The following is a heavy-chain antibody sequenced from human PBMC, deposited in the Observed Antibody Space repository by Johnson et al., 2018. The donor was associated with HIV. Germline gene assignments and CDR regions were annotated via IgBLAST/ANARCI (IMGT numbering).Heavy chain of an antibody. D-gene: IGHD1-26*01. CDR1: GFTFSSYA. J-gene: IGHJ3*02. Sequence: QVQLVESGGGVVQPGRSLRLSCAASGFTFSSYAMHWVRQAPGKGLEWVAVISYDGSNKYYADSVKGRFTISRDNSKTTLYLQMNSLRAEDTAVYYCARDGGSTRGDAFDIWGQGTMVTVSS. CDR3: ARDGGSTRGDAFDI. V-gene: IGHV3-30*04. CDR2: ISYDGSNK.